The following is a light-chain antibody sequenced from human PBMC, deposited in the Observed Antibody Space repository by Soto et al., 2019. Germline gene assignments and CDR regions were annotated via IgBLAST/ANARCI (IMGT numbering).Light chain of an antibody. Sequence: QSVLTQPPSVSAAPRQKVTISCSGGTSNIGDNYVCWYQQVPGTAPKLLIYDNNERPPAIPGRFSGSKSGTSATLGITGLGPGGEADDYCAAWHSTLGVGVFARGTKLTVL. CDR1: TSNIGDNY. CDR2: DNN. J-gene: IGLJ2*01. V-gene: IGLV1-51*01. CDR3: AAWHSTLGVGV.